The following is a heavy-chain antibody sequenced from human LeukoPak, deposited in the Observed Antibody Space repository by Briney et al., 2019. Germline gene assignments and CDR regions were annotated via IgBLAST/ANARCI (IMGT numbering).Heavy chain of an antibody. Sequence: SETLSLTCAVYGGSFSRYYWSWIRQSPGKGLEWIAEINHRGDTNYNPSVKSRVTVSVDTSKNQFSLKVTSLTAADTAVYFCARGPTISETGYFDYWGQGTLVTVSS. CDR2: INHRGDT. D-gene: IGHD1-1*01. CDR1: GGSFSRYY. J-gene: IGHJ4*03. CDR3: ARGPTISETGYFDY. V-gene: IGHV4-34*01.